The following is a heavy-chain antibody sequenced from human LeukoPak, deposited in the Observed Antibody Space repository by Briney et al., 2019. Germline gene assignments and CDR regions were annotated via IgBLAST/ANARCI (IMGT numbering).Heavy chain of an antibody. D-gene: IGHD3-22*01. Sequence: ASVKVSCKASGYTFTTYGISWVRQAPGQGLEWMGWISADDGNTNYAQNLQGRVTMTTDTTTSTAYMELRSLRSGDTAVYYCARDLPYDSSGRGYFRHWGQGTLVTVSS. J-gene: IGHJ1*01. V-gene: IGHV1-18*01. CDR3: ARDLPYDSSGRGYFRH. CDR2: ISADDGNT. CDR1: GYTFTTYG.